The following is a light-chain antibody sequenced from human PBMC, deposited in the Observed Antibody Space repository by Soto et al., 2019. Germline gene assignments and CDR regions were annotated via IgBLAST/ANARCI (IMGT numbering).Light chain of an antibody. J-gene: IGKJ4*01. Sequence: PGERATLSCTATQSISSYLAWYQQKRGQAPRLLIYDASNRATGIPARFSGSGSGTDFTLTISSLETEDFAVYYCQQRSSWPLTFGGGTKVDIK. CDR2: DAS. CDR3: QQRSSWPLT. V-gene: IGKV3-11*01. CDR1: QSISSY.